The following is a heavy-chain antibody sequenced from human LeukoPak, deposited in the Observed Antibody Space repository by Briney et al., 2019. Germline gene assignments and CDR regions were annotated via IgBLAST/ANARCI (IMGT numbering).Heavy chain of an antibody. CDR3: ARGGRSSELV. CDR2: IYSTGDT. Sequence: GGSLRLSCAASGFIVSSVHMSWVRQSPGKGLECVSIIYSTGDTYYADSVKGRFTISRDVSKNTVYLQMNSLRAEDTAVYYCARGGRSSELVWGQGTRVTVSS. D-gene: IGHD6-6*01. CDR1: GFIVSSVH. V-gene: IGHV3-53*01. J-gene: IGHJ4*02.